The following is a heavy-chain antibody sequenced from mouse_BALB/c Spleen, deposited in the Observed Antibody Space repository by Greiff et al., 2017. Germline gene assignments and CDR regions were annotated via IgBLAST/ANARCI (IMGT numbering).Heavy chain of an antibody. V-gene: IGHV14-4*02. CDR2: IDPENGDT. Sequence: VQLQQSGAELVRSGASVKLSCTASGFNIKDYYMHWVKQRPEQGLEWIGWIDPENGDTEYAPKFQGKATMTADTSSNTAYLQLSSLTSEDTAVYYGNANYGSPFAYWGQGTLVTVSA. J-gene: IGHJ3*01. CDR1: GFNIKDYY. D-gene: IGHD1-1*01. CDR3: NANYGSPFAY.